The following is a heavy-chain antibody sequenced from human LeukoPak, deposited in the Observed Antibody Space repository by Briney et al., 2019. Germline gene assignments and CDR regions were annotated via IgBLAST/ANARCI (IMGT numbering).Heavy chain of an antibody. CDR1: GFVFSSYA. Sequence: TGGSLRLSCAASGFVFSSYAMSWVRQAPGKGLEWVSTLSDTGGKTYYADSVKGRFTISRDNSKNTLYLQMNSLRAEDTAVYYCAKFDRVADLGGVDYWGQGTLVTVSS. CDR3: AKFDRVADLGGVDY. D-gene: IGHD6-19*01. J-gene: IGHJ4*02. V-gene: IGHV3-23*01. CDR2: LSDTGGKT.